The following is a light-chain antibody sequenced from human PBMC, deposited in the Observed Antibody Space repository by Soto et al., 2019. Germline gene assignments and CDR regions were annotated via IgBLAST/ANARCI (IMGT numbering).Light chain of an antibody. CDR2: RNN. CDR1: SSNIGSNY. Sequence: QSVLTQPPSASGTPGQRATISCSGSSSNIGSNYVYWYQQLPGTAPKLLIYRNNQRPSGVPDRFSGSKSGTSASLAISGLRSEDGADYYCAAWDDSLSGFYVFGTGTKVTVL. CDR3: AAWDDSLSGFYV. V-gene: IGLV1-47*01. J-gene: IGLJ1*01.